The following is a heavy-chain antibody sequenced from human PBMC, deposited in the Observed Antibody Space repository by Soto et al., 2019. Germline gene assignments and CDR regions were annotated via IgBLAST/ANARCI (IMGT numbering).Heavy chain of an antibody. CDR2: IRNKAYRGTT. Sequence: GGSLRLSCATSGFTFADYAMSWFRQAPGKGLEWVGLIRNKAYRGTTEYAASVKGRFTMSRDESKDIAYLQMDSLKTEDTAVYYYYSARVNIATVAAVIASMDVWGKGTTVNVSS. CDR3: YSARVNIATVAAVIASMDV. V-gene: IGHV3-49*03. D-gene: IGHD6-25*01. CDR1: GFTFADYA. J-gene: IGHJ6*03.